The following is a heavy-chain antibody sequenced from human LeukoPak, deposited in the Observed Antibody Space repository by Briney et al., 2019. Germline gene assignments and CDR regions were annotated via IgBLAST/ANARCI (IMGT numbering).Heavy chain of an antibody. CDR3: ARADSSGYFHY. Sequence: SETLPLTCAVSGGSISSGGYSWSWIRQPPGKGLEWIGYIYHSGSTYYNPSLKSRVTISVDRSKNQFSLKLSSVTAADTAVYYCARADSSGYFHYWGQGTLVTVSS. D-gene: IGHD3-22*01. V-gene: IGHV4-30-2*01. J-gene: IGHJ4*02. CDR2: IYHSGST. CDR1: GGSISSGGYS.